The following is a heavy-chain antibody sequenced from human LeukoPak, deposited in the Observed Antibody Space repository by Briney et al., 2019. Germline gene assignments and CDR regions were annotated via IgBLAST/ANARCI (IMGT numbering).Heavy chain of an antibody. CDR3: ARDPTTYGGNPGDAFDI. CDR2: INPSGGST. V-gene: IGHV1-46*01. D-gene: IGHD4-23*01. CDR1: GYTFTSYY. Sequence: ASVKVSCKASGYTFTSYYMHWVRQAPGQGLEWMGIINPSGGSTSYAQKFQGRVTMTRDMSTSTVYMKLSSLRSEDTAVYYCARDPTTYGGNPGDAFDIWGQGTMVTVSS. J-gene: IGHJ3*02.